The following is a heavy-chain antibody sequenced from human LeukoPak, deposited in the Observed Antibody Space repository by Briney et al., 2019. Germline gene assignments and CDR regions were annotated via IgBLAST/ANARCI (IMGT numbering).Heavy chain of an antibody. V-gene: IGHV3-23*01. CDR3: AKSRSAATMVRGVISWFDP. D-gene: IGHD3-10*01. J-gene: IGHJ5*02. CDR1: RFTFSSYA. CDR2: ISGSGSST. Sequence: PGGSLRLSCAASRFTFSSYAMSWVRQAPGKGLEWVSAISGSGSSTYYADSVKSRFTISRDNSKNTLYLQMNSLRAEDTAVYYCAKSRSAATMVRGVISWFDPWGQGTLVTVSS.